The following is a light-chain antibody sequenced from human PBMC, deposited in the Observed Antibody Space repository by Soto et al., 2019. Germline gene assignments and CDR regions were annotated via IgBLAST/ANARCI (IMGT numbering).Light chain of an antibody. J-gene: IGKJ5*01. CDR2: DAS. V-gene: IGKV1-5*01. CDR1: QTISTW. Sequence: DIQVTQSPPTLSASVGDRVTITCRASQTISTWMAWYQQKPGKAPKLLVYDASTLQSGVASRFSGSGSGTEFTLTISSLQPEDFATYYCQQLLSYPITFGQGTRLEIK. CDR3: QQLLSYPIT.